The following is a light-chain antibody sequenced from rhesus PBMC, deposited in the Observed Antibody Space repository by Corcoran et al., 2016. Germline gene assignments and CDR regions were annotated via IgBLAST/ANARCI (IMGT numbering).Light chain of an antibody. CDR2: KAS. Sequence: DIQMTQSPSSLSASVGDTVTITCRASQGISSWLAWYQQTPGKAPKLQIYKASSLQSGVPSRFCGSGSGTDFTLTISRLQSEDLATYYCKQYSSRPLTFGGGTKVEIK. CDR1: QGISSW. J-gene: IGKJ4*01. V-gene: IGKV1-22*01. CDR3: KQYSSRPLT.